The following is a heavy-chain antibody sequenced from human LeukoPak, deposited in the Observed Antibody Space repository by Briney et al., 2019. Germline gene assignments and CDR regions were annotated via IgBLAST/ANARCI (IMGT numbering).Heavy chain of an antibody. CDR2: ISAYNGNT. V-gene: IGHV1-18*01. D-gene: IGHD4-23*01. CDR3: AKPYLSGGNAYYFDY. J-gene: IGHJ4*02. CDR1: GYTFTSYG. Sequence: ASVKVSCKASGYTFTSYGISWVRQAPGQGLEWMGWISAYNGNTNYAQKLQGRVTMTTDTSTSTAYMELRSLRSDDTAVYYCAKPYLSGGNAYYFDYWGQGTLVTVSS.